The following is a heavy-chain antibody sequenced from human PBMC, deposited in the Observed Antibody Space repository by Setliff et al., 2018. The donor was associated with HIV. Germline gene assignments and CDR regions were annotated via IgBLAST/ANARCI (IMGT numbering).Heavy chain of an antibody. CDR3: ARVSQDLLGAFDI. Sequence: SETLSLTCAVSGDSINSGDYYWTWIRHHPGKGLEWIGYIYYSGSTNYNPSLKSRVIISVDSSKNQFFLKLTSVTAADTAMYYCARVSQDLLGAFDIWGQGTMVTVSS. V-gene: IGHV4-31*11. CDR1: GDSINSGDYY. CDR2: IYYSGST. J-gene: IGHJ3*02. D-gene: IGHD7-27*01.